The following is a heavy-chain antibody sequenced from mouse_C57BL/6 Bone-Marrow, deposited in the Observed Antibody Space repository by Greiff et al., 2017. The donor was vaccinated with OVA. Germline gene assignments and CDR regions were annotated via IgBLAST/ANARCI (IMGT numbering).Heavy chain of an antibody. D-gene: IGHD1-1*01. Sequence: VQLQQPGAELVKPGASVKVSCKASGYTFTSYWMHWVKQRPGQGLEWIGRIHPSDSDTNYNQKFKGKATLTVDKSSSTAYMQLSSLTSEDSAVYYCAIKDYYGSSLFAYWGQGTLVTVSA. V-gene: IGHV1-74*01. CDR2: IHPSDSDT. CDR1: GYTFTSYW. J-gene: IGHJ3*01. CDR3: AIKDYYGSSLFAY.